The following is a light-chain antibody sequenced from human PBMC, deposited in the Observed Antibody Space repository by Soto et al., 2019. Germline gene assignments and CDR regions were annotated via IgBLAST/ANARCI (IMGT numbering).Light chain of an antibody. CDR1: SSDVGGYNY. CDR3: SSYTSSSTLV. CDR2: DVS. Sequence: QSALTQPASVSGSPEQWITISCTGTSSDVGGYNYVSWYQPHPGKAPKLMIYDVSNRPSGVSNRFSGSKSGNTASLTISGLQAEDEADYYYSSYTSSSTLVFGGGTKLTLL. V-gene: IGLV2-14*01. J-gene: IGLJ2*01.